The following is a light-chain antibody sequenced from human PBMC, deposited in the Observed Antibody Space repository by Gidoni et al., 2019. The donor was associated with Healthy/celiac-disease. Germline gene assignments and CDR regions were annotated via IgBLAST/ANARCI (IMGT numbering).Light chain of an antibody. CDR3: QQSYSTPPT. Sequence: DIQMTQSPSSLSASVGDRVTITCRASQSISSYLNWYQQKPGTAPKLLIYAASSLQRGVPSRFSGRGSGKDFTLTISSLQPEDFATYYCQQSYSTPPTFGQXTKVEIK. V-gene: IGKV1-39*01. J-gene: IGKJ1*01. CDR1: QSISSY. CDR2: AAS.